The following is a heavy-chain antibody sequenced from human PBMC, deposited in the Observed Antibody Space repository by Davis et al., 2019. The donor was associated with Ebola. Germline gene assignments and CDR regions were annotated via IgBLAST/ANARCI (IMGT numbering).Heavy chain of an antibody. CDR1: GFTFSSYA. D-gene: IGHD2-2*01. V-gene: IGHV3-23*01. CDR3: AKAGYQLLDFDY. Sequence: PGGSLRLSCAASGFTFSSYAMTWVRQAPGKGLEWVSVISGSGGSTYYPDSVKGRFTISRDNSRNTLYLQKNSLRAEDTALYYCAKAGYQLLDFDYWGQGTLVIVSS. CDR2: ISGSGGST. J-gene: IGHJ4*02.